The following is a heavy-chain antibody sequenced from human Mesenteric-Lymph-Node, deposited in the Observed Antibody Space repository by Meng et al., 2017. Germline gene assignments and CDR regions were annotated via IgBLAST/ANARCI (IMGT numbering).Heavy chain of an antibody. D-gene: IGHD3-16*01. CDR1: GFTFTDYA. J-gene: IGHJ5*02. CDR3: ARDKSHYDGRSGWFDP. Sequence: QVQLVESGGGVVQLGASLRLSCAASGFTFTDYAMHWVRQAPGKGLEWVAIVSHDGNSGCYADSVKGRFSISRDNFRNTQYLQMNSLRPEDTAVYYCARDKSHYDGRSGWFDPWGQGTLVTVSS. V-gene: IGHV3-30-3*01. CDR2: VSHDGNSG.